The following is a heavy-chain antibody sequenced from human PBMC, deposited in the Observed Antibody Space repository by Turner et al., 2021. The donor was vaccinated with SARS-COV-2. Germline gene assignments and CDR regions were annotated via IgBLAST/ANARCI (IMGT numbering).Heavy chain of an antibody. CDR2: ISGSGGSN. CDR3: AKDPSYSSAWYGYYFDY. J-gene: IGHJ4*02. CDR1: GFSFSSYA. D-gene: IGHD6-19*01. Sequence: EVQLLESGGGLVQPGGSLRLSCAASGFSFSSYAMSWVRQAPGKGLEWVSAISGSGGSNYYADSVKGRFTISRDNSKNTLYLQMNSLRAEDTAVYYCAKDPSYSSAWYGYYFDYWGQGTLVTVSS. V-gene: IGHV3-23*01.